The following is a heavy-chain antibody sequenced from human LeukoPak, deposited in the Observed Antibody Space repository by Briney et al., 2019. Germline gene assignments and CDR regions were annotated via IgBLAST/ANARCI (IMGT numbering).Heavy chain of an antibody. CDR1: GYTFTSYG. Sequence: ASVTVSCKASGYTFTSYGISWVRQAPGQGLEWMGWISAYNGNTNYAQKLQGRVTMTTDTSTSTAYMELRSLRSDDTAVYYCARENRYYDSSGLDAFDIWGQGTMVTVSS. CDR2: ISAYNGNT. J-gene: IGHJ3*02. V-gene: IGHV1-18*01. CDR3: ARENRYYDSSGLDAFDI. D-gene: IGHD3-22*01.